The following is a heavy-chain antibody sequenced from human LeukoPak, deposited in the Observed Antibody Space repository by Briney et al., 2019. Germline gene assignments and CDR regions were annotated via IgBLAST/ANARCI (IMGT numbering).Heavy chain of an antibody. D-gene: IGHD4-23*01. J-gene: IGHJ4*02. Sequence: SVKVSCKASGGTFSSYAISWVRQAPGQGLEWMGGIIAIFGTANYAQKFQGRVTITTDESTSTAYMELSSLRSEDTAVYYCARDGTVGMYFDYWGQGTLVTVSS. CDR3: ARDGTVGMYFDY. CDR1: GGTFSSYA. CDR2: IIAIFGTA. V-gene: IGHV1-69*05.